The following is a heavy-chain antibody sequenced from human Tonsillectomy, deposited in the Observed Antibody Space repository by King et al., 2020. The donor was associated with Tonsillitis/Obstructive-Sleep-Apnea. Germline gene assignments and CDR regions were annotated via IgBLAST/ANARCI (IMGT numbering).Heavy chain of an antibody. D-gene: IGHD3-16*01. J-gene: IGHJ6*02. V-gene: IGHV4-30-2*01. CDR3: ARAPEGLSGFFCYGLDV. CDR2: IYRSGRT. CDR1: GGSISNGGYS. Sequence: LQLQESGSGLVKPSQTLSLTCTVSGGSISNGGYSWNWIRQPSGKGLEWIGYIYRSGRTYYNPSLKSRISMSVDRSNNQFSLTLSSVTAADTAVYYCARAPEGLSGFFCYGLDVWGQGTTVTVSS.